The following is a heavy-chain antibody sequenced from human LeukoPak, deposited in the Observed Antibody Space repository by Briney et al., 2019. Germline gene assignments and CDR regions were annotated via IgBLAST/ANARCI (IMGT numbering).Heavy chain of an antibody. CDR2: ISYDGSNK. CDR1: GFTFSSYA. Sequence: PGRSLRLSCAASGFTFSSYAMHWVRQAPGKGLEWVAVISYDGSNKYYADSVKGRFTISRDNSKNTLYLQMNSLRAEDTAVYYCARGGVTNDNYYMDVWGKGTTVTVSS. J-gene: IGHJ6*03. D-gene: IGHD3-10*01. CDR3: ARGGVTNDNYYMDV. V-gene: IGHV3-30-3*01.